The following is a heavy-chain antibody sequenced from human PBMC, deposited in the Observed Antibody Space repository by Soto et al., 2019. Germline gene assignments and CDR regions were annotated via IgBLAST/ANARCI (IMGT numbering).Heavy chain of an antibody. J-gene: IGHJ4*02. Sequence: QVQLQQWGAGLLKPSETLSLTCAVYGGSFSGYYWSWIRQPPGKGLEWIGEINHSGSTNYNPSLKSRVPISVDTSKNQFSLKLSSVTAADTAVYYCASSAGCSSTSCYIGYWGQGTLVTVSS. D-gene: IGHD2-2*02. V-gene: IGHV4-34*01. CDR2: INHSGST. CDR3: ASSAGCSSTSCYIGY. CDR1: GGSFSGYY.